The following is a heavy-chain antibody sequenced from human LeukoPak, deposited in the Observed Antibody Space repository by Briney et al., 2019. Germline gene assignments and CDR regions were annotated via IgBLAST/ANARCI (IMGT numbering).Heavy chain of an antibody. J-gene: IGHJ4*02. CDR3: ARANDVILTGYYSDY. V-gene: IGHV1-46*01. D-gene: IGHD3-9*01. CDR2: INPSGGST. CDR1: GYTFTSYY. Sequence: ASVKVSCKASGYTFTSYYMHWVRQAPGQGLEWMGIINPSGGSTSYAQKFQGRVPMTSDMSTSTDYLELSRLKSDDTAVYYWARANDVILTGYYSDYWGEGTVVTVS.